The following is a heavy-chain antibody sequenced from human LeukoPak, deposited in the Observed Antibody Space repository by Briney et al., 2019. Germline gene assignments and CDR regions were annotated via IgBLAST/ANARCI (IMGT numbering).Heavy chain of an antibody. D-gene: IGHD2-15*01. J-gene: IGHJ4*02. Sequence: PGGSLRLSCAASGFTFSNAWMSWVRQAPGKGLEWVTVISYDGSDKYYADSVKGRFTISRDNSKNTVYLHMNSLRPEDTAVYLCARDPKRYCSGVSCYLDYWGQGTLVTVSS. V-gene: IGHV3-30-3*01. CDR1: GFTFSNAW. CDR2: ISYDGSDK. CDR3: ARDPKRYCSGVSCYLDY.